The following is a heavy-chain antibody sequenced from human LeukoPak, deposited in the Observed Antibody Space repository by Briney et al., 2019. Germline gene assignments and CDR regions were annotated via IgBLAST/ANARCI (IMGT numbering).Heavy chain of an antibody. D-gene: IGHD6-13*01. J-gene: IGHJ6*03. CDR2: VSYDGSNK. CDR3: AREIAAAGNYYYYMDV. Sequence: EPGGSLRLSCAASGFTFSHYAMLWVRQAPGKGLEGVAIVSYDGSNKYYADSVKGRFTISRDNDKNSLYLQMNSLRAEDTAVYYCAREIAAAGNYYYYMDVWGKGTTVTVSS. V-gene: IGHV3-30-3*01. CDR1: GFTFSHYA.